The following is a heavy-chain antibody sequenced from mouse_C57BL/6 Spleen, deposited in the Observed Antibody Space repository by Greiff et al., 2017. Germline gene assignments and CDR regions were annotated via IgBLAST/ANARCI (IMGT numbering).Heavy chain of an antibody. CDR1: GYTFTSYW. J-gene: IGHJ3*01. D-gene: IGHD1-1*01. Sequence: VQLQQSGTELVKPGASVKLSCKASGYTFTSYWMHWVKQRPGQGLEWIGNINPSNGGTNYNEKFKSKATLTVDKSSSTAYMQLSSLTSEDSAVYYCARNYYGSSYWFAYWGQGTLVTVSA. V-gene: IGHV1-53*01. CDR2: INPSNGGT. CDR3: ARNYYGSSYWFAY.